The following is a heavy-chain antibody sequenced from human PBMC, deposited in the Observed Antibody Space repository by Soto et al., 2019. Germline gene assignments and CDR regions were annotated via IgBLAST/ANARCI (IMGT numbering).Heavy chain of an antibody. D-gene: IGHD6-13*01. CDR2: ISYDGSNK. CDR1: GFTFSSYG. CDR3: AEDKAKYSSSWYPDD. V-gene: IGHV3-30*18. J-gene: IGHJ4*02. Sequence: PGGSLRLSCAASGFTFSSYGMHWVRQAPGKGLEWVAVISYDGSNKYYADSVKGRFTISRDNSKNTLYLQMNSLRAEDTAVYYCAEDKAKYSSSWYPDDWGQGTLVTGSS.